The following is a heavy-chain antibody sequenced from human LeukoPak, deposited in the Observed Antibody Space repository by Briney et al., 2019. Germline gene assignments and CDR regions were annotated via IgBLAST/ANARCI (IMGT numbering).Heavy chain of an antibody. CDR1: GFTFSSYW. CDR2: IKGDGSST. Sequence: GGSLRLSCAASGFTFSSYWMHWVRHTPRKGLVWVSRIKGDGSSTSYADSVKGRFTISRDNAKNTLYLQMNSLRAEDTAVYYCARDGYSFGHDFDYWGQGTLVTVSS. D-gene: IGHD5-18*01. V-gene: IGHV3-74*01. CDR3: ARDGYSFGHDFDY. J-gene: IGHJ4*02.